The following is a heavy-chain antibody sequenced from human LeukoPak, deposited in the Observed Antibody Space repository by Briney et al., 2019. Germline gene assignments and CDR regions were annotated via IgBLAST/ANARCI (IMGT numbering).Heavy chain of an antibody. CDR3: ARDPVDYDSSGYFFFSGPGQEFDY. Sequence: PGGSLRLSCAASGFTFSSYWMSWVRQAPGKGLEWVANIKQDGSEKYYVDSVKGRFTISRDNAKSSLYLQMNSLRAEDTAVYYCARDPVDYDSSGYFFFSGPGQEFDYWGQGTLVTVSS. CDR2: IKQDGSEK. CDR1: GFTFSSYW. D-gene: IGHD3-22*01. J-gene: IGHJ4*02. V-gene: IGHV3-7*01.